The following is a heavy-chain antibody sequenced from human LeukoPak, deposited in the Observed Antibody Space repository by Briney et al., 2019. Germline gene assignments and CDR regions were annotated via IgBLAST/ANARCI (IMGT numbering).Heavy chain of an antibody. CDR3: ARHSVDYLYFDY. CDR2: IHHSGST. CDR1: GGSFSGYY. D-gene: IGHD2-15*01. Sequence: SETLSLTCAVYGGSFSGYYWSWIRQPPGKGLEWIGEIHHSGSTNYNPSLKSRVTISVDTSKNQFSLKLSSVTAADTAVYYCARHSVDYLYFDYWGQGTLVTVSS. J-gene: IGHJ4*02. V-gene: IGHV4-34*01.